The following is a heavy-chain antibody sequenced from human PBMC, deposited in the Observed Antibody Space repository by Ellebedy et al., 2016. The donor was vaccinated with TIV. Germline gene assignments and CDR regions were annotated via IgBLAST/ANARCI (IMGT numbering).Heavy chain of an antibody. CDR3: ARHGLSGIPAVDY. V-gene: IGHV4-39*01. CDR1: GGSISSSSYY. Sequence: MPGGSLRLSCTVSGGSISSSSYYWGWIRQPPGKGLEWIGGIYYSGTTYYNPSLKSRVTISVDTSKNQFSLKLSSVTAADTAVYYCARHGLSGIPAVDYWGQGTLVTVSS. D-gene: IGHD3-10*01. J-gene: IGHJ4*02. CDR2: IYYSGTT.